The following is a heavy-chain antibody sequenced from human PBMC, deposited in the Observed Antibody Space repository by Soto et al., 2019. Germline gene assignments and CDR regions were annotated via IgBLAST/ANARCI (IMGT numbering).Heavy chain of an antibody. V-gene: IGHV3-72*01. Sequence: GGSLRLSSFVSGVSFSDPAIDWDRPRPVRGLEWVGRSRDNRNSFTTEYAASVKGRFTISRDDSKNSLYLQMDSLKTEDTAVYYCVRGRYNSGWFHGYWGQGTLVTVSS. J-gene: IGHJ4*02. CDR1: GVSFSDPA. D-gene: IGHD6-19*01. CDR2: SRDNRNSFTT. CDR3: VRGRYNSGWFHGY.